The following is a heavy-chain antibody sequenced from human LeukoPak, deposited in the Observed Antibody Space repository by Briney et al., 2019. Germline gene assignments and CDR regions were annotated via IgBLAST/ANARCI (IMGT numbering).Heavy chain of an antibody. CDR3: AKERNYYGSGSSTDFDF. D-gene: IGHD3-10*01. CDR2: IWYDGSNK. V-gene: IGHV3-30*02. CDR1: GFTFRTYG. J-gene: IGHJ4*02. Sequence: PVGSLRLSCAASGFTFRTYGMHWVRQVPGKGLEWVAVIWYDGSNKYYPDSVKGRFTISRDNSRDTLYLQMNSLSAEDTAVYYCAKERNYYGSGSSTDFDFWGQGTLVTVSS.